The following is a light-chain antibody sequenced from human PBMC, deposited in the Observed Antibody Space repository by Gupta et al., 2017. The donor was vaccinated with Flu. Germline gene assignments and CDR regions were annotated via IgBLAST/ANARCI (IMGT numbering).Light chain of an antibody. CDR3: HQSSRVPIT. V-gene: IGKV6-21*01. Sequence: EFQSVTPKEKVTITCRASQTIGSNLHWYQQKPDQSPKLLIKYASQSSSGVPSRFSGSRSGTDFTLTINSVEAEDAATYYCHQSSRVPITCGQGTRLEIK. J-gene: IGKJ5*01. CDR1: QTIGSN. CDR2: YAS.